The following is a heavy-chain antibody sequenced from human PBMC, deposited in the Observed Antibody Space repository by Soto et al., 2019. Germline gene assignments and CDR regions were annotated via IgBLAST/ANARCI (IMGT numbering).Heavy chain of an antibody. CDR1: GFTFTRYS. CDR3: ARESEDLTSNFDY. V-gene: IGHV3-21*06. CDR2: ISSTTNYI. J-gene: IGHJ4*02. Sequence: LRLSCAASGFTFTRYSMNWVRQAPGKGLEWVSSISSTTNYIYYGDSMKGQFTISRDNAKNSLYLEMNSLRAEDTAVYYCARESEDLTSNFDYWGQGTLVTVSS.